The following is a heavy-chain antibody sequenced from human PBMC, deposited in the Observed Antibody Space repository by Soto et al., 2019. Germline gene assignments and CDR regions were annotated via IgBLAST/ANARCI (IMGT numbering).Heavy chain of an antibody. Sequence: QVQLQESGPGLVKPSETLSLTCAVSGDSISTYYCMWIRQPPGKGLESIGYLYYGRSANYNPSLKSRVTLSVDTSTNQCALSLSSMTAADTAGYYCALRMMAVVQEYWGQGTLVTVSS. CDR1: GDSISTYY. D-gene: IGHD2-15*01. J-gene: IGHJ4*02. CDR2: LYYGRSA. CDR3: ALRMMAVVQEY. V-gene: IGHV4-59*01.